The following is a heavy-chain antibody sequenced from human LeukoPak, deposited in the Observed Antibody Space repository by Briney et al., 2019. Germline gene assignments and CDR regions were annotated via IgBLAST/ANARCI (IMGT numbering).Heavy chain of an antibody. V-gene: IGHV1-2*06. CDR2: VNPNSGGT. CDR3: ARVDRGVFAFDL. D-gene: IGHD3-9*01. Sequence: ASVKVSCKASGYTFTNYGITWVRQAPGQGLEWMGRVNPNSGGTSYAPKFQGRATMTRDTSISTAYMELSSLRPDDTAVYYCARVDRGVFAFDLWGQGTMVTISS. J-gene: IGHJ3*01. CDR1: GYTFTNYG.